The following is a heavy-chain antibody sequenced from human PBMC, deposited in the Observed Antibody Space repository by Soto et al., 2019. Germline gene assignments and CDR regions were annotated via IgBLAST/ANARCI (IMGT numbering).Heavy chain of an antibody. CDR1: GYTFTSYG. CDR2: ISAYNGNT. CDR3: ARSFAVAADRVYYYGSEV. D-gene: IGHD6-19*01. J-gene: IGHJ6*02. V-gene: IGHV1-18*04. Sequence: ASVKVSCKASGYTFTSYGISWVRQAPGQGLEWMGWISAYNGNTNYAQKLQGRVTMTTDTSTSTAYMELRSLRSDDTAVYYCARSFAVAADRVYYYGSEVWGQGTTVIVS.